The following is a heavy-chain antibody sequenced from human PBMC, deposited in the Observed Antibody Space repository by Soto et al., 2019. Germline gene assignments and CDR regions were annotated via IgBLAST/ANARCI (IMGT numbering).Heavy chain of an antibody. Sequence: ASVKVSCKASGFTFTSSAVQWVRQARGQRLEWIGWIVVGSGNTNYAQKFQERVTITRDMSTNTAYMELSSLRSEDTAVYYCAADYTAGYYWYYYGMDVWGQGTTVTVSS. CDR3: AADYTAGYYWYYYGMDV. V-gene: IGHV1-58*01. D-gene: IGHD3-16*01. CDR1: GFTFTSSA. J-gene: IGHJ6*02. CDR2: IVVGSGNT.